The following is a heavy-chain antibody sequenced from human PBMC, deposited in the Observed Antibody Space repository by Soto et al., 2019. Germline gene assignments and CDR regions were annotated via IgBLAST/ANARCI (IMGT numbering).Heavy chain of an antibody. V-gene: IGHV4-39*01. CDR1: GVSIIDTSYY. Sequence: SSETLSLTCNVSGVSIIDTSYYWGWIRQPPGKGLEWIGTIYFNGNTFYNPSLKSRLTISVDTSKNQISLRLTSVTAADTAVYYCARQGSYWVHGTLVTVSS. J-gene: IGHJ4*01. CDR3: ARQGSY. CDR2: IYFNGNT.